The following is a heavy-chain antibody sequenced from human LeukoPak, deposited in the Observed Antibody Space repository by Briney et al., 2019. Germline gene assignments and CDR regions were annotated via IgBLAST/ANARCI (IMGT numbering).Heavy chain of an antibody. CDR3: ARLREIPVFGVVTKSTSYFDY. J-gene: IGHJ4*02. CDR1: GFTFSSYG. V-gene: IGHV3-7*01. Sequence: GSLRLSCAASGFTFSSYGMTWVRQAPGKGLELVANIKQDRSEKYYVDSVKGRFTISRDNAKNSLYLQMNSLRAEDTAVYYCARLREIPVFGVVTKSTSYFDYWGQGTLVTVSS. D-gene: IGHD3-3*01. CDR2: IKQDRSEK.